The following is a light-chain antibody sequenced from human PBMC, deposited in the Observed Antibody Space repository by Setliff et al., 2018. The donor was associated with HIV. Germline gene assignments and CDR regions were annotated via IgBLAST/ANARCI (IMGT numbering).Light chain of an antibody. J-gene: IGLJ1*01. V-gene: IGLV2-23*02. Sequence: QSALSQPASVSGSPGQSITISCTGTSTDIGHYGLVSWYQQHPGRASQLILFDVNKRPSGVSSRFFGSKSGNTASLSISGLQAGDEADYFCCAYAGSDTCVFGTGTRVTVL. CDR2: DVN. CDR3: CAYAGSDTCV. CDR1: STDIGHYGL.